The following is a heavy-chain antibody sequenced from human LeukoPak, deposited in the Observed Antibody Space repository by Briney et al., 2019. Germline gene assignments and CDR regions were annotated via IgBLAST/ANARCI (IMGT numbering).Heavy chain of an antibody. CDR3: VRDPGSGYSFLYYFDY. CDR2: INPSGGST. V-gene: IGHV1-46*01. D-gene: IGHD5-18*01. J-gene: IGHJ4*02. Sequence: ASVKVSCKASGYTFTSYYMQWVRQAPGQGLEWMGIINPSGGSTSYAQKFQGRVTMTRDMSTSTVYMELSRLRSDDTAVYYCVRDPGSGYSFLYYFDYWGQGTLVTVSS. CDR1: GYTFTSYY.